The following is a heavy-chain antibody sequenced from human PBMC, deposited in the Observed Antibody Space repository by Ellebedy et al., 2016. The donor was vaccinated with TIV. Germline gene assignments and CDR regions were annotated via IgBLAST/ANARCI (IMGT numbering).Heavy chain of an antibody. Sequence: TLSLTXTVSGGSISSYYWSWIRQPPGKALEWLALIDWDDDKYYSTSLKTRLTISKDTSKNQVVLTMTNMDPVDTATYYCARIPLSRGSCYGSMFYYYYGMDVWGQGTTVTVSS. CDR3: ARIPLSRGSCYGSMFYYYYGMDV. V-gene: IGHV2-70*18. J-gene: IGHJ6*02. CDR2: IDWDDDK. CDR1: GGSISSYY. D-gene: IGHD2-15*01.